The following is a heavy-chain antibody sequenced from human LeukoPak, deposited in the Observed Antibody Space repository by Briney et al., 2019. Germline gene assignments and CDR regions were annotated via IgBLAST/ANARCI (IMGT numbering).Heavy chain of an antibody. Sequence: SVKVSCKTSGGTFSSYVISWVRQAPGQGLEWMGGIIPIFGTANYAQKFQGRVTITADESTSTAYMELSSLRSEDTAVYYCARARHYDILTGYYLYYFDYWGQGTLVTVSS. CDR3: ARARHYDILTGYYLYYFDY. D-gene: IGHD3-9*01. CDR2: IIPIFGTA. CDR1: GGTFSSYV. V-gene: IGHV1-69*13. J-gene: IGHJ4*02.